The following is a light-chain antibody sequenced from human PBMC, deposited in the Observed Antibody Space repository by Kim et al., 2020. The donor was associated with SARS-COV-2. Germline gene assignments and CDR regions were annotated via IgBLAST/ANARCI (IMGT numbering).Light chain of an antibody. Sequence: ATVGNKVTNNGRASKGNSNYVGWFQQKTGKAPKSESYGATSLQSGVQSKFSGSGSGTDCTLTISRLKPEDFATYYSQQDSNYRPTFGQGTKMEI. CDR2: GAT. J-gene: IGKJ2*01. CDR1: KGNSNY. V-gene: IGKV1-16*02. CDR3: QQDSNYRPT.